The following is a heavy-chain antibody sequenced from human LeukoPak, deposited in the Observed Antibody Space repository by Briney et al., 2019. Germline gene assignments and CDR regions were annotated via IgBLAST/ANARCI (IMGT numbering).Heavy chain of an antibody. CDR2: ISGDGSST. Sequence: GGSLRLSCAASGFNFKNYAMSWVRQAPGKGLEWVSTISGDGSSTRYADSVKGRFTISRDNSKNTLYLQMNSLRAEDTAVYYCGNLRSLSTSERNYFDYWGQGALVSVSS. J-gene: IGHJ4*02. CDR3: GNLRSLSTSERNYFDY. V-gene: IGHV3-23*01. CDR1: GFNFKNYA. D-gene: IGHD3-16*02.